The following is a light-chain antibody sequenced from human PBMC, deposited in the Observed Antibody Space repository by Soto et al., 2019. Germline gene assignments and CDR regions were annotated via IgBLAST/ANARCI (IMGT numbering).Light chain of an antibody. CDR3: QSYDSSLSWFPLV. V-gene: IGLV1-40*01. CDR1: SSNLGAGFD. Sequence: QSVLTQPPSVSGAPGQRVTISCTGSSSNLGAGFDVHWYQHLPGTAPKRLIFANNIRPSGVPDRFSGSKSGTSASLAITGLQAEDEADYYCQSYDSSLSWFPLVFGGGTKLTVL. CDR2: ANN. J-gene: IGLJ3*02.